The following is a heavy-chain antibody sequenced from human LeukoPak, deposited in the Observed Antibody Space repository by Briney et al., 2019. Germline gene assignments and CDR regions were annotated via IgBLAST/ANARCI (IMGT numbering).Heavy chain of an antibody. J-gene: IGHJ6*02. Sequence: GGSLRLSCAASGFTVSSNYMSWVRQAPGKGLEWVSVIYSGGSTYYADSVKGRSTISRDNSKNTLYLQMNSLRAEDTAVYYCARDWRQQLVPPYYYYGMDVWGQGTTVTVSS. CDR2: IYSGGST. D-gene: IGHD6-13*01. V-gene: IGHV3-66*01. CDR3: ARDWRQQLVPPYYYYGMDV. CDR1: GFTVSSNY.